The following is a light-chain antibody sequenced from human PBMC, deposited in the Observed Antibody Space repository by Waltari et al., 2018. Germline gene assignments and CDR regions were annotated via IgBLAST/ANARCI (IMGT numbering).Light chain of an antibody. V-gene: IGLV2-14*03. CDR1: SSDVGVHNY. Sequence: QSALTQPASVSGSPGQSITISCTGTSSDVGVHNYVSWYQQYPGKAPKLLIYAVTKRTSGVSSRFSGSRSGNTASLTISGLQPEDEADYYCCSHTFDSTWVFGGGTKLTVL. CDR3: CSHTFDSTWV. J-gene: IGLJ3*02. CDR2: AVT.